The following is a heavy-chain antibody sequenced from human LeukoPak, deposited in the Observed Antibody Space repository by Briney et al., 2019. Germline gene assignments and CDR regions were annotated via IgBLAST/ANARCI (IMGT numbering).Heavy chain of an antibody. J-gene: IGHJ6*03. CDR3: ARSRRYCSGGSCYSPYYYYMDV. Sequence: PGGSLRLSCAASGFTFSTYGFHWVRQAPGKGLEWVAFIRYDGSNKYYVDSVRGRFTISRDNSKNTLYLQMNSLRNEDTAVYYCARSRRYCSGGSCYSPYYYYMDVWGKGTTVTVSS. D-gene: IGHD2-15*01. CDR2: IRYDGSNK. V-gene: IGHV3-30*02. CDR1: GFTFSTYG.